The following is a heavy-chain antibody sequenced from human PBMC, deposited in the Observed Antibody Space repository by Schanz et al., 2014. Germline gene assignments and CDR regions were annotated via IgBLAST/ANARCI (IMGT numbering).Heavy chain of an antibody. CDR1: GFTFNNYA. CDR3: TKDTRMTPAGTGVFVDY. J-gene: IGHJ4*02. CDR2: LSAGADRI. V-gene: IGHV3-23*04. D-gene: IGHD6-13*01. Sequence: VQLVEYGGGLVQPGGSLRLSCAASGFTFNNYAMGWVRQAPGKGLDWVSALSAGADRIYYANSVKGRFTVTRDNSKNTLYLQMNSLAAKDTAVYFCTKDTRMTPAGTGVFVDYWGQGTLVTVSS.